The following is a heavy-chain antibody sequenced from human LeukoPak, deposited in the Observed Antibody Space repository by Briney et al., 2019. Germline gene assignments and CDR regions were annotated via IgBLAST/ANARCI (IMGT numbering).Heavy chain of an antibody. Sequence: PSETLSLTCTVSGGSISSSSYYWGWIRQPPGKGLEWIGSIYYSGSTYYNPSLKSRVTISVDTSKNQFSLKLSSVTAADTAVYYCARDRVADAFDIWGQGTMVTVSS. J-gene: IGHJ3*02. CDR3: ARDRVADAFDI. CDR2: IYYSGST. V-gene: IGHV4-39*07. D-gene: IGHD5-12*01. CDR1: GGSISSSSYY.